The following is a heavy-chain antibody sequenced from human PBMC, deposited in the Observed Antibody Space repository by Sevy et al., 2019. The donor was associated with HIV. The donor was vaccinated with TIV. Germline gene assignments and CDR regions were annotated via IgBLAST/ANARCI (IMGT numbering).Heavy chain of an antibody. V-gene: IGHV3-13*05. CDR1: GFTFSSYD. CDR2: IGTAGDP. Sequence: GGSLRLSCAASGFTFSSYDMHWVRQATGKGLEWVSAIGTAGDPYYPGSVKGRFTISRENTKNSLYLQMNSLRAGDTAVYYCARAATTGYSSSWPIDYWGQGTLVTVSS. D-gene: IGHD6-13*01. CDR3: ARAATTGYSSSWPIDY. J-gene: IGHJ4*02.